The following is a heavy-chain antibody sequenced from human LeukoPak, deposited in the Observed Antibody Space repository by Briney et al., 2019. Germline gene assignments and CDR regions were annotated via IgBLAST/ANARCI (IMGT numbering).Heavy chain of an antibody. CDR1: GFTFSSYT. V-gene: IGHV3-23*01. CDR3: AKDQVASGSEALSY. D-gene: IGHD1-26*01. CDR2: VSGSGTGT. J-gene: IGHJ4*02. Sequence: GGSLRLSCAASGFTFSSYTMNWVRQAPGKGLEWVSAVSGSGTGTYYADSAKGRFTISRDNSKNTLWLQMNSLRAEDTAVYYCAKDQVASGSEALSYWAQGTLVTVSS.